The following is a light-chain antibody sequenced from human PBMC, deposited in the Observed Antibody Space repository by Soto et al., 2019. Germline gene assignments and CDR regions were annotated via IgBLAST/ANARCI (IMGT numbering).Light chain of an antibody. CDR2: EDN. V-gene: IGLV1-51*02. Sequence: QSVLTQPPSVSAAPGQKVTISCSGSSPNIGNNIVSWYQQLPGTAPKLLIYEDNKRPSGSPDRFSGYKSGTSATLGITGLQTGDEAEYYCASWDSGLGGRVFGGGTMLTVL. CDR1: SPNIGNNI. J-gene: IGLJ2*01. CDR3: ASWDSGLGGRV.